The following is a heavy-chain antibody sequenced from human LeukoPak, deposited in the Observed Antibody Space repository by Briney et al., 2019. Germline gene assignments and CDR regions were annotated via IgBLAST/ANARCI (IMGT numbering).Heavy chain of an antibody. Sequence: GGSLRLSXEVSGFTFTDYWMNWVRQAPGKGPEWVASIRQDGSEKTYVDSVKGRFTISRDNTKNSLSLQLNGLRAEDAAVYYCSRDGTAAGLYFDLWGQGTLVTVSS. V-gene: IGHV3-7*01. CDR1: GFTFTDYW. CDR3: SRDGTAAGLYFDL. D-gene: IGHD6-13*01. CDR2: IRQDGSEK. J-gene: IGHJ4*01.